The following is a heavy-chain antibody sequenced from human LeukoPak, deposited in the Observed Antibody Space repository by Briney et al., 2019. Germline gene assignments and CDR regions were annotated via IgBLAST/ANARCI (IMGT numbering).Heavy chain of an antibody. CDR3: AKDAGAGGSGNYYKDY. CDR2: ITGSGGST. D-gene: IGHD3-10*01. V-gene: IGHV3-23*01. Sequence: PGGSLRLSCAASGFTFSSYAMSWVRQAPGKGLEWVSAITGSGGSTYYADSVKGRFTISRDNSKNTLFLQMNSLRAEDTAVYYCAKDAGAGGSGNYYKDYWGQGTLVTVSS. CDR1: GFTFSSYA. J-gene: IGHJ4*02.